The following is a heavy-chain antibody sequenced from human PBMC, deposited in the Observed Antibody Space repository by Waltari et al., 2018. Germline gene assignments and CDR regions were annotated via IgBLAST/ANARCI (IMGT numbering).Heavy chain of an antibody. J-gene: IGHJ6*02. CDR3: TSEGSSYYYYGMDV. Sequence: EVQLVESGGGLVQPGRSLRLSCTASGFTLGDYAMSWFRQAPGKGLGWVGFIRRKAYGGTTEYAASVKGRFTISRDDSKSIAYLQMNSLKTEDTAVYYCTSEGSSYYYYGMDVWGQGTTVTVSS. CDR1: GFTLGDYA. CDR2: IRRKAYGGTT. V-gene: IGHV3-49*03. D-gene: IGHD2-15*01.